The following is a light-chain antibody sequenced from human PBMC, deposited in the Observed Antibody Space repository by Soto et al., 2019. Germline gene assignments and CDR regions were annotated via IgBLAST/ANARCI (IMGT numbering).Light chain of an antibody. CDR1: QSISSW. CDR3: QQYNSYSPT. J-gene: IGKJ1*01. V-gene: IGKV1-5*01. Sequence: IRMTQSPSPLSASVGDRVTITCRASQSISSWLAWYQQKPGKAPKLLIYDASSLESGVPSRFSGSGSETEFTLTISGLQPGDSATYYCQQYNSYSPTFGQGTKVDIK. CDR2: DAS.